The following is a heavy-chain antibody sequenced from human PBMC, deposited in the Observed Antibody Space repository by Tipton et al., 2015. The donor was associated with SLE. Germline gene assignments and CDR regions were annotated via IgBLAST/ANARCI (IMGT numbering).Heavy chain of an antibody. D-gene: IGHD3-22*01. J-gene: IGHJ6*02. CDR3: GRGVYSESSVGMDV. CDR2: IGTAGDT. V-gene: IGHV3-13*01. Sequence: SLRLSCAASGFTFSTYDMHWVRQATGKGLEWVSTIGTAGDTYYPGSVKGRFTISRENAKNSLYLQMNSLRDGDTAVYYCGRGVYSESSVGMDVWGQGTTVTVSS. CDR1: GFTFSTYD.